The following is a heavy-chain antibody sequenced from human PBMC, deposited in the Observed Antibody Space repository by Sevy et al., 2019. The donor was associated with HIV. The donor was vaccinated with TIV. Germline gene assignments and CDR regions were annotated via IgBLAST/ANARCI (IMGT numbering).Heavy chain of an antibody. V-gene: IGHV3-23*01. Sequence: GGSLRLSCAASGFTFSKYSMSWVRQPPGKGLEWVSTLSFGCGEINYGDSLKGRFTISRDNSKSSVYLQMNNLRPEDTAVYYCAREGCTKPHDYWGQGTLVTVSS. D-gene: IGHD2-8*01. J-gene: IGHJ4*02. CDR2: LSFGCGEI. CDR1: GFTFSKYS. CDR3: AREGCTKPHDY.